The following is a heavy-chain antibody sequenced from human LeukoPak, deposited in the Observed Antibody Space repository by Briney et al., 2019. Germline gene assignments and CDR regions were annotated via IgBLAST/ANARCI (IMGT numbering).Heavy chain of an antibody. CDR3: ARGGSGTNPFDF. CDR2: ISAYSGNT. J-gene: IGHJ4*02. D-gene: IGHD6-19*01. Sequence: ASVKVSCKASGSTFTSYGFSRVRQAPGQGLEWMGWISAYSGNTNYAQKFQGRVTMTRDTSTSTAYMELRSLRSDDTAVYYCARGGSGTNPFDFWGRGTLVTVSS. V-gene: IGHV1-18*01. CDR1: GSTFTSYG.